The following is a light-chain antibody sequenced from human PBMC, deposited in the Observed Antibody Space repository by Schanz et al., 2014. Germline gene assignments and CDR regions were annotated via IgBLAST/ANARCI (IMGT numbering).Light chain of an antibody. J-gene: IGLJ3*02. CDR2: GGS. CDR1: TTDIGSTYL. V-gene: IGLV2-14*02. CDR3: SSYTSSSTWV. Sequence: QSALTQPASVSASPGQSITISCTGSTTDIGSTYLISWYQQHPGEAPKLMILGGSIRPSGVSSRFSGSMSTNTASLTISGLQAEDEADYYCSSYTSSSTWVFGGGTKVTVL.